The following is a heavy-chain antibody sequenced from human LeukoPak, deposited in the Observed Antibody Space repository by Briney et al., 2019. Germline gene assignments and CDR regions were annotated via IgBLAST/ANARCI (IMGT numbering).Heavy chain of an antibody. V-gene: IGHV3-23*01. D-gene: IGHD6-19*01. CDR3: AKDRASGGVGGSFDY. Sequence: PGGSLRLSCAASGFTFSSNAMTWVRQAPGKGLEWVSGISGSSGSTYYAESVKGRFTISRDSSKNTLYLQMNSLRAEDTAVYYCAKDRASGGVGGSFDYWGQGILVSVSS. J-gene: IGHJ4*02. CDR1: GFTFSSNA. CDR2: ISGSSGST.